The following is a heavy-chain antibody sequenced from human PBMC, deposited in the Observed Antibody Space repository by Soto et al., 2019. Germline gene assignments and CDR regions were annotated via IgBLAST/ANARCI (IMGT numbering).Heavy chain of an antibody. J-gene: IGHJ4*02. CDR2: ISYDGSNK. D-gene: IGHD2-21*01. CDR1: GFTFSSYG. Sequence: GSLILSCAASGFTFSSYGMHWVRQAPGKGLEWVAVISYDGSNKYYADSVKGRFTISRDNSKNTLYLQMNSLRAEDTAVYYCPKVCGECSGKDYWGQGT. CDR3: PKVCGECSGKDY. V-gene: IGHV3-30*18.